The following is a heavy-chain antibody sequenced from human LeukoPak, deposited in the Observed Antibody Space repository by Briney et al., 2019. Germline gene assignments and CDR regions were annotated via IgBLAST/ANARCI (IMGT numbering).Heavy chain of an antibody. V-gene: IGHV4-38-2*02. CDR2: IYHSGST. D-gene: IGHD2-15*01. CDR1: GYSISSGYY. CDR3: ARVVASGYFDY. J-gene: IGHJ4*02. Sequence: PPETLSLTCTVSGYSISSGYYWGWIRQPPGKGLEWIGSIYHSGSTYYNPSLKSRVTISVDTSKNQFSLKLSSVTAADTAVYYCARVVASGYFDYWGQGTLVTVSS.